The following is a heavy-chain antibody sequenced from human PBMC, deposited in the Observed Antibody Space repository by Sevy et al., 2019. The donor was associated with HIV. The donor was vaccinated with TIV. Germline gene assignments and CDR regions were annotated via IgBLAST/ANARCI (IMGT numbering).Heavy chain of an antibody. J-gene: IGHJ4*02. V-gene: IGHV3-30*09. CDR2: ISYDGSNK. CDR3: AGASHMITFGGVIVIDGIDY. Sequence: GGSLRLSCAASGLTFSNYAIHWVRQAPGKGLEWVAVISYDGSNKDYADSVKGRFAISRDNSKNTLYLQMNSLRVEDTVVYYCAGASHMITFGGVIVIDGIDYWGQGTLVTVSS. D-gene: IGHD3-16*02. CDR1: GLTFSNYA.